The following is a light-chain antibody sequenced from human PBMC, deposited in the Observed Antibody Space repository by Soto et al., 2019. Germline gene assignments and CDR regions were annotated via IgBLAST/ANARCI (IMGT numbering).Light chain of an antibody. CDR2: DVV. V-gene: IGLV2-14*03. CDR1: XSXVGGFNS. Sequence: QSVLTQPASVSGSPXQSITISGXGTXSXVGGFNSVSWYQLRPGTAPNLILYDVVDRPAGVSYRFSGSKSGNTASLTISGLQAAGEADYFRSSYTSTMTNVFGSGTKVTVL. J-gene: IGLJ1*01. CDR3: SSYTSTMTNV.